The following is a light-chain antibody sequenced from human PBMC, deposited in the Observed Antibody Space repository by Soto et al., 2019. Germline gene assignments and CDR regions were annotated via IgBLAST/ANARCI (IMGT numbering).Light chain of an antibody. J-gene: IGKJ1*01. Sequence: EIVLTQSPYTLSFSPVERATLSFSASQSVSSSYLAWYQQRPGQAPRLLIYGASSRATGIPDRFSGSGSGTDFSLTISRLEPEDFAVYYCQQYGVSPRTFGQGTKVDIK. V-gene: IGKV3-20*01. CDR2: GAS. CDR3: QQYGVSPRT. CDR1: QSVSSSY.